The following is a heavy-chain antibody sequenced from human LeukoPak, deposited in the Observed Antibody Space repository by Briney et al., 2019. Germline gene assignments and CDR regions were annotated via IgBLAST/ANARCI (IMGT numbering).Heavy chain of an antibody. J-gene: IGHJ6*03. V-gene: IGHV3-7*03. Sequence: GGYLRLSCAASGFTFSSYWMSWVRQAPGKGLEWVANIKQDGSEKYYVDSVKGRFTISRDNAKNSLYLQMNSLRAEDTAVYYCARVLRYCSGGNCYSGGLGYMDVWGKGTTVTISS. CDR1: GFTFSSYW. D-gene: IGHD2-15*01. CDR2: IKQDGSEK. CDR3: ARVLRYCSGGNCYSGGLGYMDV.